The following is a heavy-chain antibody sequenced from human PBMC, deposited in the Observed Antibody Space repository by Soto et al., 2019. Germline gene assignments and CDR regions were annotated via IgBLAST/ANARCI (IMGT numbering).Heavy chain of an antibody. D-gene: IGHD2-15*01. CDR1: GYTITELL. CDR3: AEFGSGGSSISDY. V-gene: IGHV1-24*01. J-gene: IGHJ4*02. Sequence: ALVKVSCKGSGYTITELLVHCLRKAPGKRLEWMGGVDPEDGETSYAQKFEGRVTMTEDTSTDTAYMELSSMRSEDTAVYHCAEFGSGGSSISDYWRQGTLVTVSS. CDR2: VDPEDGET.